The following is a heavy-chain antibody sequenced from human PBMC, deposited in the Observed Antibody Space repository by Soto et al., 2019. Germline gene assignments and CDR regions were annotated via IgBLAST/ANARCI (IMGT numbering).Heavy chain of an antibody. Sequence: SVKVSCKASGGTFSSYAISWVRQAPGQGLEWMGGIIPIFGTANYAQKFQGRVTITADESTSTAYMEMSSLRSEDTAVYYCARDGAARPDQYYYYYGMDVWGQGTTVTVSS. CDR3: ARDGAARPDQYYYYYGMDV. D-gene: IGHD6-6*01. CDR1: GGTFSSYA. CDR2: IIPIFGTA. J-gene: IGHJ6*02. V-gene: IGHV1-69*13.